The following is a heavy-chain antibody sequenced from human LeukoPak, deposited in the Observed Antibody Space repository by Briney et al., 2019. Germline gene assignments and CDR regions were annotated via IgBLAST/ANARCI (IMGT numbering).Heavy chain of an antibody. CDR2: VYYTGSI. CDR3: ARRDYRAWIDP. D-gene: IGHD2-21*01. V-gene: IGHV4-39*01. J-gene: IGHJ5*02. CDR1: GGSISASSHY. Sequence: PSETLSLTCSVSGGSISASSHYWAWVRQPPGQGLEGIGSVYYTGSIRYNTSLKSRVTISVDMSKNALFLTVNSVTAADTAFYYCARRDYRAWIDPWGQGILVTVSP.